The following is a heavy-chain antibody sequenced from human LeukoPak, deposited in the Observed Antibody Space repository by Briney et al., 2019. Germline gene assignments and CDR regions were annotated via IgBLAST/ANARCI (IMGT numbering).Heavy chain of an antibody. V-gene: IGHV1-18*04. CDR2: ISAYNGNT. J-gene: IGHJ6*04. CDR1: GYTFTGYG. D-gene: IGHD6-13*01. Sequence: GASVKVSCKASGYTFTGYGISWVRQAPGQGLEWMGWISAYNGNTNYAQKLQGRVTMTTDTSTSTAYMELRSLRSDDTAVYYCARDRTVAAAGMLAGMDVWGKGTTVTVSS. CDR3: ARDRTVAAAGMLAGMDV.